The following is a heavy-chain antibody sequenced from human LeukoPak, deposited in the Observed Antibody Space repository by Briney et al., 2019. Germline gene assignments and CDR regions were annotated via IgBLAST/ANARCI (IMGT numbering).Heavy chain of an antibody. Sequence: SVKVSCKASGGTFSSYAISWVRQAPGQGLEWMGRIIPIFGTANYAQKFQGRVTITTDESTSTAYMELSSLRSEDTAVYYCARDRVGSGYYLDYWGQGTLVTVSS. CDR3: ARDRVGSGYYLDY. J-gene: IGHJ4*02. V-gene: IGHV1-69*05. CDR1: GGTFSSYA. D-gene: IGHD3-22*01. CDR2: IIPIFGTA.